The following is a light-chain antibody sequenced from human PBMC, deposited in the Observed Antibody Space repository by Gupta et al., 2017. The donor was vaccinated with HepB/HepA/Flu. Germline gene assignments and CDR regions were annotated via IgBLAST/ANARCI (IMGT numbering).Light chain of an antibody. CDR2: GAS. V-gene: IGKV1-27*01. CDR3: QKENRAPLT. Sequence: DIQMTQSPSSLSASVGDRVTITCRASQDIINYLAWYQQKPGKVPKLLIFGASAVQSGVPSRFSGSGSGTDFTLTISSLQPEDVATYYCQKENRAPLTFGHGTKVDIK. CDR1: QDIINY. J-gene: IGKJ3*01.